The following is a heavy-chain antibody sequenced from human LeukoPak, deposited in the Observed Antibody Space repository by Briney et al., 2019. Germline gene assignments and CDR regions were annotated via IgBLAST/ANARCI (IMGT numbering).Heavy chain of an antibody. D-gene: IGHD6-13*01. J-gene: IGHJ4*02. CDR2: ISAYNGNT. V-gene: IGHV1-18*01. CDR1: GYTFTSYG. Sequence: ASVEVSCKASGYTFTSYGISWVRQAPGQGLEWMGWISAYNGNTNYAQKLQGRVTMTTDTSTSTAYMELRSLRSDDTAVYYCARDRASSSRTTFDYWGQGTLVTVSS. CDR3: ARDRASSSRTTFDY.